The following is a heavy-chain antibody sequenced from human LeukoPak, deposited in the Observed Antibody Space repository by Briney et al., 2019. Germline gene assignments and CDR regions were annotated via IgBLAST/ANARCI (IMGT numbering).Heavy chain of an antibody. D-gene: IGHD6-25*01. J-gene: IGHJ3*02. CDR3: PRPQTGGDALNI. V-gene: IGHV3-20*04. CDR2: ISWNGGST. Sequence: GGSLRLSCAASGFTFDDYGISWVRQPPGKGLNWVPGISWNGGSTGYADSVKGRFTISRDNAKNSLYLQMNSLRAEDTALYYCPRPQTGGDALNIWGQGTMVTVSS. CDR1: GFTFDDYG.